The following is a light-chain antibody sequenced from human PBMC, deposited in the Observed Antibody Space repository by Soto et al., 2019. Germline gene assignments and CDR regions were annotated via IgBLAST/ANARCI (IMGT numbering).Light chain of an antibody. CDR3: QQRSNWPSWT. Sequence: EIVLTQSPGTLSLSPGERATLSCRASQSVSSRFLAWYQQKPGQAPRLLMYGASSRATGIPDRFSGTGSGTDFTLTISSLEPEDFAVYYCQQRSNWPSWTFGQGTKVDIK. CDR2: GAS. J-gene: IGKJ1*01. CDR1: QSVSSRF. V-gene: IGKV3D-20*02.